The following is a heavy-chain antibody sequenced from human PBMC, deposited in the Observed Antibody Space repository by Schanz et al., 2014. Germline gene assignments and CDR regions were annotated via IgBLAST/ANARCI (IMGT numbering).Heavy chain of an antibody. V-gene: IGHV4-39*01. CDR1: GGSISSTFYY. D-gene: IGHD3-10*01. J-gene: IGHJ5*02. Sequence: QLQLQESGPGLVKPSETLSLTCTVSGGSISSTFYYWGWIRQPPGKGLDWIGTISYSGSTYYNPSPKSGATISVNPSKTHSPLKVNFGTAADTAVYYCANSMVRGVRMSDNWFGPWGQGTLVSVSS. CDR2: ISYSGST. CDR3: ANSMVRGVRMSDNWFGP.